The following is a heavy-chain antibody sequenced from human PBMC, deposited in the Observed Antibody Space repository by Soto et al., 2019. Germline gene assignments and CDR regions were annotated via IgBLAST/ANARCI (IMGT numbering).Heavy chain of an antibody. Sequence: ASVKVSCKASGYTFTSYGISWVRQAPGQGLEWMGWISAYNGNTNYAQKLQGRVTMTRNTSISTAYMELSSLRSEDTAVYYCAREGGFRKDWFDPWGQGTLVTVSS. CDR3: AREGGFRKDWFDP. J-gene: IGHJ5*02. CDR2: ISAYNGNT. V-gene: IGHV1-18*01. CDR1: GYTFTSYG. D-gene: IGHD3-16*01.